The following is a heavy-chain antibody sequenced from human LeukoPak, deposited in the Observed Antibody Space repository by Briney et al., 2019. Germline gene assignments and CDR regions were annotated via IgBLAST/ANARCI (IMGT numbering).Heavy chain of an antibody. V-gene: IGHV3-30-3*01. CDR3: ARGGSYYYDSSARGMSWVNY. D-gene: IGHD3-22*01. Sequence: PGASLRLSCAASGFTFSSYAMHWVRQAPGKGLEWVAVISYDGSNKYYADSVKGRFTISRDNSKNTLYLQMNSLRAEDTAVYYCARGGSYYYDSSARGMSWVNYWGQGTLVTVSS. CDR2: ISYDGSNK. J-gene: IGHJ4*02. CDR1: GFTFSSYA.